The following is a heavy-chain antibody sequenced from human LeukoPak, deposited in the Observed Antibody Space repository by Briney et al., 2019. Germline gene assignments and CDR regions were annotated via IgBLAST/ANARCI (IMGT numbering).Heavy chain of an antibody. J-gene: IGHJ3*02. Sequence: ASVKVSCNASGYSFTGYYMHWVRQAPGQGLEWMGWINPNSGDTNYAQKIQGRVTMTRDTSISAAYMELSRLTSEDTAVYYCARVSLFHYDILTGYPLGNAFDIWGQGTMVTVSS. D-gene: IGHD3-9*01. V-gene: IGHV1-2*02. CDR3: ARVSLFHYDILTGYPLGNAFDI. CDR2: INPNSGDT. CDR1: GYSFTGYY.